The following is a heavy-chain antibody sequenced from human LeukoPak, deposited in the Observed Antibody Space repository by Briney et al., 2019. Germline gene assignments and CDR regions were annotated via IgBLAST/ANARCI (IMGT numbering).Heavy chain of an antibody. CDR1: GFTFSSYA. D-gene: IGHD3-22*01. CDR2: ISYDGSNK. V-gene: IGHV3-30*14. Sequence: GGSLRLSCAASGFTFSSYAMHWVRQAPGKGLEWVAVISYDGSNKYYADSVKGRFTISRDNSKNTLYLQMNSLRAEDTAVYYCARDFAPAITMRNWFDPWGQGTLVTVSS. J-gene: IGHJ5*02. CDR3: ARDFAPAITMRNWFDP.